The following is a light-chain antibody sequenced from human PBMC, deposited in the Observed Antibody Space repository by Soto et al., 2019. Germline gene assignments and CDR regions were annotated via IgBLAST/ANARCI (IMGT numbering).Light chain of an antibody. J-gene: IGLJ3*02. CDR2: DVS. CDR1: SSDVGGYNY. CDR3: SSYTISSPPWV. Sequence: QSALTQPASVSGSPGQSITISCTGTSSDVGGYNYVSWYQQHPGKAPKLMIYDVSNRPSGVSNRFSGSKSGNTASLTISGLQAEDEADYYCSSYTISSPPWVFGGGTKLTVL. V-gene: IGLV2-14*01.